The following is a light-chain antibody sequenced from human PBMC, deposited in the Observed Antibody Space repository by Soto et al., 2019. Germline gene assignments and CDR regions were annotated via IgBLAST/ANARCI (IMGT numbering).Light chain of an antibody. Sequence: VLTQPPSTSGTPGQRVTISCSGSSSNIGSNHVYWYQQFPGMAPKLLMYRSDQRPTGVPDRFSGSKSGTSASLAISGLRSDDEADYYCSARDDSLSGVVFGGGTQLTVL. J-gene: IGLJ2*01. CDR2: RSD. V-gene: IGLV1-47*01. CDR1: SSNIGSNH. CDR3: SARDDSLSGVV.